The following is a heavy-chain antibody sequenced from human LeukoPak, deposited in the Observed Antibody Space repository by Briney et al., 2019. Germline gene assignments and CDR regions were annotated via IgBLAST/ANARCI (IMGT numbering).Heavy chain of an antibody. Sequence: QAGGSLRLSCAASGFTFSSYAMSWVRQAPGKGLEWVSAISGSGGSTCYADSVKGRFTISRDNSKNTLYLQMNSLRAEDTAVYYCASLSPEYYYDSSGYQGYFDYWGQGTLVTVSS. CDR2: ISGSGGST. J-gene: IGHJ4*02. V-gene: IGHV3-23*01. D-gene: IGHD3-22*01. CDR1: GFTFSSYA. CDR3: ASLSPEYYYDSSGYQGYFDY.